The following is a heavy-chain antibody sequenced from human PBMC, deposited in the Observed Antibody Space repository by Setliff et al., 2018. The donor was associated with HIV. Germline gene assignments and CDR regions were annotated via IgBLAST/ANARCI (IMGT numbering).Heavy chain of an antibody. CDR3: ARGPYSNYLYYFDY. CDR2: IIPIFGTA. J-gene: IGHJ4*02. Sequence: SVKVSCKASGGTFSGYAISWVRQAPGQGLELMGGIIPIFGTADYAQKFQGRVTMTRDTSTSTVYMELRSLTSEDTAVYYCARGPYSNYLYYFDYWGQGTLVTVSS. V-gene: IGHV1-69*05. CDR1: GGTFSGYA. D-gene: IGHD4-4*01.